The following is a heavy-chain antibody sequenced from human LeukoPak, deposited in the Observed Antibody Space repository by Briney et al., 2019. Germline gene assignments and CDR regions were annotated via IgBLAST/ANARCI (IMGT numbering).Heavy chain of an antibody. CDR2: IRHDEANS. Sequence: GGPLRLSCAVSGFNLNSYAMHWVRQAPGKGLEWVAVIRHDEANSFYADSVQGRFTISRDTSKKLLYLQMNSLRVEDTAVYYCAKEYTPSSPLGELDSWGQGTLVTVSS. D-gene: IGHD6-6*01. J-gene: IGHJ4*02. CDR1: GFNLNSYA. V-gene: IGHV3-30*02. CDR3: AKEYTPSSPLGELDS.